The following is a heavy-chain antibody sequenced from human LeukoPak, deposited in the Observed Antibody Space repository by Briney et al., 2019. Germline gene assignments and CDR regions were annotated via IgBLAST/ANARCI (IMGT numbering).Heavy chain of an antibody. V-gene: IGHV6-1*01. CDR3: ARDLTVPDSSGYYLYYFDY. Sequence: SQTLSLTCAISGDSVSSNSAAWNWIRQSPSRGLEWLGRTYYRSKWYNDYAVSVKSRITINPDTSKNQFSLQLNSVTPEDTAVYYCARDLTVPDSSGYYLYYFDYWGQGTLVTVSS. CDR1: GDSVSSNSAA. D-gene: IGHD3-22*01. CDR2: TYYRSKWYN. J-gene: IGHJ4*02.